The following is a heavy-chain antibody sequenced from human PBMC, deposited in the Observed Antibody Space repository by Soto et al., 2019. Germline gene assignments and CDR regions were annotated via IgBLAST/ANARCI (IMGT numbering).Heavy chain of an antibody. CDR1: GGSISSYY. Sequence: SETLSLTCTVSGGSISSYYWSWIRQPPGKGLEWIGYIYYSGSTNYNPSLKSRVTISVDTSKNQFSLKLSSVTAADTAVYYCARRGSYGDYAGYYFDYWGQGTLVTVSS. CDR3: ARRGSYGDYAGYYFDY. J-gene: IGHJ4*02. CDR2: IYYSGST. V-gene: IGHV4-59*08. D-gene: IGHD4-17*01.